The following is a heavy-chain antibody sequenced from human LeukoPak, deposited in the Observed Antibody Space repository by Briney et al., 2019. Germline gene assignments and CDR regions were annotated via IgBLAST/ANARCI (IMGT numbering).Heavy chain of an antibody. V-gene: IGHV3-48*03. CDR1: GFTFGSYE. CDR3: VRGGVVVTVRYFDY. CDR2: MSSSGSNK. Sequence: GGSLRLSCAASGFTFGSYEMNWVRQAPGKGLEWVSYMSSSGSNKYYADSVKGRFTISRDNAKNSMYLQMNSLRAEDTAVYYCVRGGVVVTVRYFDYWGQGTLVTVSS. D-gene: IGHD2-21*02. J-gene: IGHJ4*02.